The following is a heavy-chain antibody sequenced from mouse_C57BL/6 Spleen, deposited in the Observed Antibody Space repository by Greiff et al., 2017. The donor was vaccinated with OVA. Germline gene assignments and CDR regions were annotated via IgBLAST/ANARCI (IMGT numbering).Heavy chain of an antibody. CDR1: GFTFSSYG. CDR3: AREGSRGYFDD. V-gene: IGHV5-6*01. CDR2: ISSGGSYT. J-gene: IGHJ2*01. Sequence: EVQLVESGGDLVQPGGSLKLSCAASGFTFSSYGMSWVRQTPDTRLEWVATISSGGSYTYYPDSVKGRFTISRDNAKNTLYLQMSSLKSEDTAMYYCAREGSRGYFDDWGQGTTLTVAS.